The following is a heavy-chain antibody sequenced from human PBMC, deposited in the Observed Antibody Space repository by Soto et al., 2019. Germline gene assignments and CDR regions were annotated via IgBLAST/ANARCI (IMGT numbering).Heavy chain of an antibody. CDR1: GYTFTSYG. V-gene: IGHV1-18*01. CDR2: ISAYNGNT. CDR3: ARERRFLEWLLHDAFDI. Sequence: ASVKVSCKASGYTFTSYGISWVRQAPGQGLEWMGWISAYNGNTNYAQKLQGRVTMATDTSTSTAYMELRSLRSDDTAVYYCARERRFLEWLLHDAFDIWGQGTMVTVSS. D-gene: IGHD3-3*01. J-gene: IGHJ3*02.